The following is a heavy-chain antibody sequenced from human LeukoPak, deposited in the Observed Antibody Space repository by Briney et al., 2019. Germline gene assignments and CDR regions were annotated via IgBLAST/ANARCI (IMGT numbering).Heavy chain of an antibody. CDR2: ISSNGGST. CDR1: GFTFSSYA. J-gene: IGHJ4*02. CDR3: TTVGYCSSTSCYFYDY. D-gene: IGHD2-2*01. Sequence: GGSLRLSCSASGFTFSSYAMHWVRQAPGKGLEYVSAISSNGGSTYYADSVKGRFTISRDDSKNTLYLQMNSLKTEDTAVYYCTTVGYCSSTSCYFYDYWGQGTLVTVSS. V-gene: IGHV3-64*04.